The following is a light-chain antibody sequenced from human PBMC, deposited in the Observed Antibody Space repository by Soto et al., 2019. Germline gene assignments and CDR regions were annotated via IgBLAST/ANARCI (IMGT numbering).Light chain of an antibody. J-gene: IGKJ2*01. CDR3: HQYGSSPYT. Sequence: EIVLTQSPGTLSLSPGERATLSCRASQSVSSSCLAWHQQKPGQAPRLLIYGASSRATGIPDRFSGSGSGTDFTLTISRLEPEDFALYYCHQYGSSPYTFAQGTKLEIK. CDR2: GAS. V-gene: IGKV3-20*01. CDR1: QSVSSSC.